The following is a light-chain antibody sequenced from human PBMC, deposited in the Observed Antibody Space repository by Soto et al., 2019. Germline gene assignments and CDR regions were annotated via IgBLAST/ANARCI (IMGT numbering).Light chain of an antibody. CDR3: GTWDSSLSAVV. CDR1: SSNIGNNY. Sequence: QSVLTQPPSVSAAPGQKVTISCSGSSSNIGNNYVSWYQQFPGTAPKLLIYDNNKRPSGIPDRFSGSMSGTSATLDITGLQTGDEADYYCGTWDSSLSAVVFGGGTKLTVL. CDR2: DNN. V-gene: IGLV1-51*01. J-gene: IGLJ2*01.